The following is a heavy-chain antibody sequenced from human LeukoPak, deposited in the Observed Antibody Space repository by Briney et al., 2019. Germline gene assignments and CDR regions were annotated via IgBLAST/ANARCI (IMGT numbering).Heavy chain of an antibody. CDR2: ISSSSSTI. Sequence: GGSLRLSCAASGFTFSSYEMNWVRQAPGKGLEWVSYISSSSSTIYYADSVKGRFTISRDNAKNSLYLQMNSLRAEDTAVYYCASSYSSSSYYYYMDVWGKGTTVTVSS. J-gene: IGHJ6*03. D-gene: IGHD6-13*01. V-gene: IGHV3-48*01. CDR3: ASSYSSSSYYYYMDV. CDR1: GFTFSSYE.